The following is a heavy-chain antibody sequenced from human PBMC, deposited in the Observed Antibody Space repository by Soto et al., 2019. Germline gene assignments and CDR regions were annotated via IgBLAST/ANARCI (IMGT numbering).Heavy chain of an antibody. CDR3: ARDLGLRFLEWLMYMDV. CDR1: GFTFSSYW. D-gene: IGHD3-3*01. CDR2: IKQDGSEK. J-gene: IGHJ6*03. Sequence: PGGSLRLSCAASGFTFSSYWMSWVRQAPGKGLEWVANIKQDGSEKYYVDSVKGRFTISRDNAKNSLYLQMNSLRAEDTAVYYCARDLGLRFLEWLMYMDVWGKGTTVTVSS. V-gene: IGHV3-7*01.